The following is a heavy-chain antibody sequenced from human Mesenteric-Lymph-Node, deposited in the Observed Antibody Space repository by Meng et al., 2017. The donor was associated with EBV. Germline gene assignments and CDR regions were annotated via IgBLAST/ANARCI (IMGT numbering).Heavy chain of an antibody. CDR3: GGGYISGVPDFDY. CDR2: INHRRDT. D-gene: IGHD3-10*01. CDR1: GGSFSGFS. Sequence: QMQLLPWGAGLLKPSETLSLTCAVSGGSFSGFSWSWIRQSPGKGLEWIGEINHRRDTNYHPSLKSRVTISLDASKNQFSLKLTSVTAADTAVYYCGGGYISGVPDFDYWGQGTLVTVSS. J-gene: IGHJ4*02. V-gene: IGHV4-34*02.